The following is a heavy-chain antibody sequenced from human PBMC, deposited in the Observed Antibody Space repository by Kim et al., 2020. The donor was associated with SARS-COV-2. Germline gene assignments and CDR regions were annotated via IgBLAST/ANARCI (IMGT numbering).Heavy chain of an antibody. CDR1: GGSVSSGSYY. CDR2: IYYSGST. D-gene: IGHD5-18*01. V-gene: IGHV4-61*01. CDR3: ARADHTAMVRIYFDY. J-gene: IGHJ4*02. Sequence: SETLSLTCTVSGGSVSSGSYYWSWIRQPPGKGLEWIGYIYYSGSTNYNPSLKSRVTISVDTSKNQFSLKLSSVTAADTAVYYCARADHTAMVRIYFDYWGQGTLVTVSS.